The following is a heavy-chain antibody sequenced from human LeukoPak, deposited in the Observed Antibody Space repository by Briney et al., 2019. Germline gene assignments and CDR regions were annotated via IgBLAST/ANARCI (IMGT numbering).Heavy chain of an antibody. Sequence: SETLSLTCAVYGGSFSGYYWSWIRQPPGKGLEWIGEINHSGSTNYNPSLKSRVTISVDTSKNQFSLKLSSVTAADTAVYYCASIRHYYGSGSYWAPFDYWGQGTLVTVSS. D-gene: IGHD3-10*01. J-gene: IGHJ4*02. CDR2: INHSGST. V-gene: IGHV4-34*01. CDR1: GGSFSGYY. CDR3: ASIRHYYGSGSYWAPFDY.